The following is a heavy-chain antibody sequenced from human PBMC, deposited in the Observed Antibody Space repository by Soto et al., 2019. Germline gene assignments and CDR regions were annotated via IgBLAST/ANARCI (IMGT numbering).Heavy chain of an antibody. Sequence: AASVKVSCKASGYTFTSYGISWVRQAPGQGLEWMGWIDPKSGDTNYSQKFQGRVTITRDTSASTAYMELSSLRSEDTAVYYCARGYGGPIGWFDPWGQGTLVTVSS. CDR2: IDPKSGDT. D-gene: IGHD3-16*01. CDR3: ARGYGGPIGWFDP. J-gene: IGHJ5*02. V-gene: IGHV1-18*01. CDR1: GYTFTSYG.